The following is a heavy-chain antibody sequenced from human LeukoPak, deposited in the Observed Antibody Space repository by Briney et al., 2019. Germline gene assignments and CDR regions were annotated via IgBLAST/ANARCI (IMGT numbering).Heavy chain of an antibody. J-gene: IGHJ1*01. CDR3: ARDPYFPYGGKKVHFQH. V-gene: IGHV1-69*04. CDR1: GGTFSSYA. D-gene: IGHD2-15*01. Sequence: SVKVSCKASGGTFSSYAISWVRQAPGQGLEWMGRIIPILGIANYAQKFQGRVTITADKSTSTAYMELSSLRSEDTAVYYCARDPYFPYGGKKVHFQHWGQGTLVTVSS. CDR2: IIPILGIA.